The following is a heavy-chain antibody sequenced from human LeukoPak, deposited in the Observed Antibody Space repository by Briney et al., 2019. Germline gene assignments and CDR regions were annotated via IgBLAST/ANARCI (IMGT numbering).Heavy chain of an antibody. V-gene: IGHV3-7*01. CDR1: GFTFSSYW. CDR3: ERDHEALGAFDI. D-gene: IGHD3-16*01. CDR2: IKQDGSEK. J-gene: IGHJ3*02. Sequence: GVALRLSCAASGFTFSSYWMIWVRQAPGKGLEGVANIKQDGSEKYYVDSVKGRFTISRDNAKNSLYLQIDSLRAEDTAVYYCERDHEALGAFDIWGQGTMVTVSS.